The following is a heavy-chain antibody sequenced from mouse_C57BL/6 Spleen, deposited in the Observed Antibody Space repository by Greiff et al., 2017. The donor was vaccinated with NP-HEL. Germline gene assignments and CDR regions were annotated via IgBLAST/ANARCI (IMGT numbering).Heavy chain of an antibody. D-gene: IGHD2-2*01. J-gene: IGHJ4*01. CDR3: ARSEGYMDY. Sequence: VQLVESGPELVKPGASVKISCKASGYAFSSSWMNWVKQRPGKGLEWIGRIYPGDGDTNYNGKFKGKATLTADKSSSTAYMQLSSLTSEDSAVYFCARSEGYMDYWGQGTSVTVSS. V-gene: IGHV1-82*01. CDR2: IYPGDGDT. CDR1: GYAFSSSW.